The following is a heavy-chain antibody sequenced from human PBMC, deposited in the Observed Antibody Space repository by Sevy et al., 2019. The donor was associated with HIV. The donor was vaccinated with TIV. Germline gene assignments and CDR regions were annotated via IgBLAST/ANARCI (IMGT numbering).Heavy chain of an antibody. J-gene: IGHJ4*02. CDR2: ISLNSGSI. CDR3: AKARSSGLTGGSFDY. D-gene: IGHD6-19*01. CDR1: GFTFDDYA. V-gene: IGHV3-9*01. Sequence: GGSLRLSCAASGFTFDDYAMHWVRQAPGKGLEWVSGISLNSGSIGYADSVKGRFTISRDNAKNSLYLQMNSLRAEDTALYYCAKARSSGLTGGSFDYWGQGTLVTVSS.